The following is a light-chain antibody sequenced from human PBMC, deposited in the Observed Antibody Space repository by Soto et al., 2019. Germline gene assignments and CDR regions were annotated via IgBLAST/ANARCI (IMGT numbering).Light chain of an antibody. V-gene: IGKV3-20*01. Sequence: EIGLTHSPGTLSLYPWEIAILSCRASQSLSSSFLAWYQQKPGQAPRLLIYSSSNRATGIPDRFSGSGSGTDFTLTISRLEPEDFAVYYCQQYGSSGTFGQGTKVDIK. J-gene: IGKJ1*01. CDR1: QSLSSSF. CDR2: SSS. CDR3: QQYGSSGT.